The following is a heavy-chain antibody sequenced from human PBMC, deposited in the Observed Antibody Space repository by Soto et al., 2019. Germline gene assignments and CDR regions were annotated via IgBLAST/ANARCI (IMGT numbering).Heavy chain of an antibody. J-gene: IGHJ6*02. CDR3: GREGQQLAQEQYFQFNGVDV. CDR1: GYNLREYG. Sequence: QVPLVQSGVEVKKPGASVKVSCTAHGYNLREYGVSWLRQVPGQGFEWMGWISGDNVNRRSSQRFQNRLTVTTDTCTNTASMELRSLRSDDTAVYFCGREGQQLAQEQYFQFNGVDVWGQGASVTVSS. CDR2: ISGDNVNR. V-gene: IGHV1-18*01. D-gene: IGHD6-13*01.